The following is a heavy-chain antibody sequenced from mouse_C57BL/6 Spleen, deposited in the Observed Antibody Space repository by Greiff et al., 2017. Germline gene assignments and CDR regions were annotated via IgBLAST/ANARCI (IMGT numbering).Heavy chain of an antibody. CDR1: GFTINDYY. D-gene: IGHD1-1*01. Sequence: EVQGVESGAELVKPGASVKLSCTASGFTINDYYMHWVKQRTDQGLEWIGRIDPADRETKYAPKFQGKATITADPSSNTAYLRLSSLTSEDTAVDYCARTYDSSYPWYMDVWGTGTTVTVSS. CDR2: IDPADRET. V-gene: IGHV14-2*01. CDR3: ARTYDSSYPWYMDV. J-gene: IGHJ1*03.